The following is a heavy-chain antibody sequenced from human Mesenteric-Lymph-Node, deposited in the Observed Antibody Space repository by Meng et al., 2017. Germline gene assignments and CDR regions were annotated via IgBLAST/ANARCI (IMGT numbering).Heavy chain of an antibody. J-gene: IGHJ3*01. CDR2: IYYSGNT. V-gene: IGHV4-38-2*02. CDR1: GYSISSGYY. CDR3: ARELVGPTARDAFDL. D-gene: IGHD1-26*01. Sequence: GSLRLSCTVSGYSISSGYYWGWIRQPPGKGLEWIGSIYYSGNTDYNPSLKSRVTISVDTSKNHFSLKLSSVTAADTALYYCARELVGPTARDAFDLWGQGTMVTVSS.